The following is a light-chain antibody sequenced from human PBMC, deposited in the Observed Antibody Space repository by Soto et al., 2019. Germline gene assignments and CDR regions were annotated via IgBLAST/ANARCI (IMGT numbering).Light chain of an antibody. Sequence: EIVLTQSPGTLSLSPGERATLSCRSSQSLSSSQLAWYQQKPGQAPRLLIHDASSRATGISDRFTGSGSGTEFTLTISRMQSEDFAVYYCQKYYNWRPRFGQGTKVDIK. CDR3: QKYYNWRPR. CDR2: DAS. V-gene: IGKV3-20*01. CDR1: QSLSSSQ. J-gene: IGKJ1*01.